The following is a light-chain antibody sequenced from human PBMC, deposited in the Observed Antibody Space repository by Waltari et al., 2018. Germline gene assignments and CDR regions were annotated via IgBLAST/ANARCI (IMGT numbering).Light chain of an antibody. CDR1: QSVFYSSTNKNY. Sequence: DFVMTQSPDSLAVSLGERATINCKSSQSVFYSSTNKNYLAWYQQKPGQPPKLLIYWASTGESGVPDRFSGGGSGTDFTLTISSLQAEDVAVYYCQQSYSSPLTFGGGSKVEIK. CDR3: QQSYSSPLT. J-gene: IGKJ4*01. V-gene: IGKV4-1*01. CDR2: WAS.